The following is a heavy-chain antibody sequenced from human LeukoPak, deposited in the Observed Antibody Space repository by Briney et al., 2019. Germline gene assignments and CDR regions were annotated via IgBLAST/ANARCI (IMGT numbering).Heavy chain of an antibody. J-gene: IGHJ4*02. CDR1: GFTFSLFA. Sequence: GGSLRLSCAASGFTFSLFAMHWVRQSPGKGLEWVAVISYDGSYKDYADSVKGRFTISRDNSKNTLFLQMNSLRTEDTAVYYCARGARKGDDYGGFFDYWGQGTLVTVSS. V-gene: IGHV3-30*04. D-gene: IGHD4-23*01. CDR2: ISYDGSYK. CDR3: ARGARKGDDYGGFFDY.